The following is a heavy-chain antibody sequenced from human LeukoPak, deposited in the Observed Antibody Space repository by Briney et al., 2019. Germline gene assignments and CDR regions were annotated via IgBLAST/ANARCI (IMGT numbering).Heavy chain of an antibody. V-gene: IGHV4-59*01. Sequence: SETLSLTCTVSGVPISGYYWSWIRQPPRKGLEWIGYIYYSGDTNYNPSLNSRVTISVDTSKNQFSLRLSSVTTADTAIYYCARGGIGSSRGSFFGYWGQGTLVTVSS. CDR2: IYYSGDT. CDR1: GVPISGYY. J-gene: IGHJ4*02. CDR3: ARGGIGSSRGSFFGY. D-gene: IGHD2-15*01.